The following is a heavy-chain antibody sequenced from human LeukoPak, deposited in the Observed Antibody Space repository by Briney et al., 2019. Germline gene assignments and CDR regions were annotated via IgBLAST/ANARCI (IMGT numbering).Heavy chain of an antibody. CDR1: GGSISSYY. CDR3: ARTPIVVVPAAIVGEYYYYYYMDV. J-gene: IGHJ6*03. V-gene: IGHV4-4*07. D-gene: IGHD2-2*01. Sequence: PSETLSLTCTVSGGSISSYYWSWIRQPAGKGLEWIGRIYTSGSTNYNPSLKSRATMSVDTSKNQFSLKLSSVTAADTAVYYCARTPIVVVPAAIVGEYYYYYYMDVWGKGTTVTVSS. CDR2: IYTSGST.